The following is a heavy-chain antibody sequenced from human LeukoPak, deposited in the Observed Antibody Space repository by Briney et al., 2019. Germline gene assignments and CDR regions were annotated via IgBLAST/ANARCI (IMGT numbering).Heavy chain of an antibody. CDR2: IYHSGST. V-gene: IGHV4-38-2*02. J-gene: IGHJ5*02. CDR3: ARPYDSSGYFYL. D-gene: IGHD3-22*01. Sequence: KPPETLSLTFTVSDYSINSGYYWGWIRQPPGKGLEWIGSIYHSGSTYYNPSLKSRVTISVDTSKNQFSLKLSSVTAADTAVYYCARPYDSSGYFYLWGQGTLVTVSS. CDR1: DYSINSGYY.